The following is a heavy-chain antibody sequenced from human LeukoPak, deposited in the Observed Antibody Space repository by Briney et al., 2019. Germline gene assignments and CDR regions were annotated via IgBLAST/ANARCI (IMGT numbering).Heavy chain of an antibody. V-gene: IGHV1-69*10. CDR3: ARGYYGSGSYALDY. Sequence: SVKVSCKASGGTFSSYAISRVRQAPGQGLEWMGRIIPILGIANYAQKFQGRVTITADKSTSTAYIELSSMRSEDTAVYYCARGYYGSGSYALDYWGQGTLVTVSS. J-gene: IGHJ4*02. CDR2: IIPILGIA. D-gene: IGHD3-10*01. CDR1: GGTFSSYA.